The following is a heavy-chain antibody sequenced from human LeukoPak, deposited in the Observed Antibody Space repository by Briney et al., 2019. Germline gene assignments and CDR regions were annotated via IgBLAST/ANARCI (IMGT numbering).Heavy chain of an antibody. D-gene: IGHD6-13*01. CDR1: GYTFINYD. CDR3: ARNRIAAAGTALVSDY. Sequence: SVKVSCEASGYTFINYDINWVRQAPGQGLEWMGGIIPIFGTANYAQKFQGRVTITADESTSTAYMELSSLRSEDTAVYYCARNRIAAAGTALVSDYWGQGTLVTVSS. V-gene: IGHV1-69*13. CDR2: IIPIFGTA. J-gene: IGHJ4*02.